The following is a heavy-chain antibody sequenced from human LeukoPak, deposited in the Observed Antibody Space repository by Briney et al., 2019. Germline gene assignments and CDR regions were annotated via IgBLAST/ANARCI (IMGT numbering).Heavy chain of an antibody. CDR2: ISSSGSTI. Sequence: GGSLRLSCAASGFTFSDYYMSWIRQAPGKGLEWVSYISSSGSTIYYADSVKGRFTISRDNAKNSLYLQMNSLRAEDTAVYYCARDIVVVPAATTALDPWGQGTLVTVSS. CDR3: ARDIVVVPAATTALDP. V-gene: IGHV3-11*04. D-gene: IGHD2-2*01. CDR1: GFTFSDYY. J-gene: IGHJ5*02.